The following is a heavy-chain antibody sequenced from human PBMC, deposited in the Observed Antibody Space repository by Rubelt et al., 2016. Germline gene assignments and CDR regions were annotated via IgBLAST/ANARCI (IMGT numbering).Heavy chain of an antibody. J-gene: IGHJ6*02. CDR3: ARRGRYYGGNWSPYYYYGMDV. D-gene: IGHD4-23*01. CDR2: GST. Sequence: GSTNYNPSLKSRVTISVDTSKNQFSLKLSSVTAADTAVYYCARRGRYYGGNWSPYYYYGMDVWGQGTTVTVSS. V-gene: IGHV4-34*13.